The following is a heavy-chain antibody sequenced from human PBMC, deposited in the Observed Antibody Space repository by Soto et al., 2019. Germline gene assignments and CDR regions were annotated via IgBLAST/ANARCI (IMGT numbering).Heavy chain of an antibody. CDR1: GFTFSSYA. J-gene: IGHJ6*02. CDR3: AKDQGIAARLGTHYGMDV. D-gene: IGHD6-6*01. Sequence: GGSLRLSCAASGFTFSSYAMSWVRQAPGKGLEWVSAISGSGGSTYYADSVKGRFTISRENSKNTRYLQMNSLRAEDTAVYYCAKDQGIAARLGTHYGMDVWGQGTTVTVSS. V-gene: IGHV3-23*01. CDR2: ISGSGGST.